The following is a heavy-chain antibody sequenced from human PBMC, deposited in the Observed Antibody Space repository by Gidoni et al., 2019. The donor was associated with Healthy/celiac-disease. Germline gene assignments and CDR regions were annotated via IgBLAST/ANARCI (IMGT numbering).Heavy chain of an antibody. V-gene: IGHV4-61*02. CDR2: IYTSGST. Sequence: QVQLQESGPGLVKPSQTLSLPSTVSGGSISSGSYYWSWIRPPAGKGLEWIGRIYTSGSTNYNPSLKSRVTISVDTSKNQFSLKLSSVTAADTAVYYCARIGYYSSGWEGYWYFDLWGRGTLVTVSS. J-gene: IGHJ2*01. D-gene: IGHD6-19*01. CDR3: ARIGYYSSGWEGYWYFDL. CDR1: GGSISSGSYY.